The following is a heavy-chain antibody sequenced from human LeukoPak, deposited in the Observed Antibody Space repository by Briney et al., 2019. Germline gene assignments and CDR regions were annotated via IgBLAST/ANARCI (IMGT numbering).Heavy chain of an antibody. V-gene: IGHV1-18*01. CDR2: ISAYNGNT. D-gene: IGHD6-13*01. Sequence: ASVKVSCKASGYSFTSYGISWVRQPPGQGLEWMGWISAYNGNTNYAQKLQGRVTMTTDTSTSTAYMELRSLRSEDTAVYYCARVHLSSSWYIIDYWGQGTLVTVSS. J-gene: IGHJ4*02. CDR1: GYSFTSYG. CDR3: ARVHLSSSWYIIDY.